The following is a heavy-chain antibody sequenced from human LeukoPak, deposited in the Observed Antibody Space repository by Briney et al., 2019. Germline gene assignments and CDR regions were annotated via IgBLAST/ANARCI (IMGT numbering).Heavy chain of an antibody. CDR3: AKDRITIFGVPLDY. D-gene: IGHD3-3*01. V-gene: IGHV3-30*06. J-gene: IGHJ4*02. CDR1: GFIFSSYG. CDR2: ISYDGSNK. Sequence: PGGSLRLSCAASGFIFSSYGMHWVRQAPGKGLEWVAVISYDGSNKYYADSVKGRFTISRDNSKNTLYLQMNSLRAEDTAVYYCAKDRITIFGVPLDYWGQGTLVTVSS.